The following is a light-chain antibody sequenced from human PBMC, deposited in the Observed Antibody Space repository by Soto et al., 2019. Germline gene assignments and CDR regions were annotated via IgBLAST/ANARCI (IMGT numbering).Light chain of an antibody. V-gene: IGKV3-11*01. CDR2: DAS. Sequence: ETVLTQSPATLSLSPGERATLSCRASQSISSFLAWYQQKPGQAPRLLIYDASNRATDIPARFSGSGSGTDFTLTISSLEPEDFAVYYCQQRSYWPLTFGGGTKVEIK. J-gene: IGKJ4*01. CDR3: QQRSYWPLT. CDR1: QSISSF.